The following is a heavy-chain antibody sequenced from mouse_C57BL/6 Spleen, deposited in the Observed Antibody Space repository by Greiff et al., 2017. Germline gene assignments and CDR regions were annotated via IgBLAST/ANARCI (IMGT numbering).Heavy chain of an antibody. CDR1: GFTFSDYG. V-gene: IGHV5-17*01. CDR2: ISSGSSTI. CDR3: ARRTTLYYAMDY. Sequence: DVHLVESGGGLVKPGGSLKLSCAASGFTFSDYGMHWVRQAPEKGLEWVAYISSGSSTIYYADTVKGRFTISRDNAKNTLFLQMTSLRSEDTAMYYCARRTTLYYAMDYWGQGTSVTVSS. D-gene: IGHD2-12*01. J-gene: IGHJ4*01.